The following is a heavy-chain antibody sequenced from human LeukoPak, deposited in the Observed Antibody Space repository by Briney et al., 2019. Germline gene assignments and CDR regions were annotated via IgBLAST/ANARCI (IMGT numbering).Heavy chain of an antibody. D-gene: IGHD3-22*01. J-gene: IGHJ5*02. CDR3: ARQQTTDYYDSSGYYYEVGGWFDP. V-gene: IGHV3-23*01. CDR1: GFTFNIYS. Sequence: GGSLRLSCAASGFTFNIYSMSWVRQAPGKGLEWVSAISGSGGSTYYADSVKGRFTISRHNSKNTLYLQMNSLRAEDTAVYYCARQQTTDYYDSSGYYYEVGGWFDPWGQGTLVTVSS. CDR2: ISGSGGST.